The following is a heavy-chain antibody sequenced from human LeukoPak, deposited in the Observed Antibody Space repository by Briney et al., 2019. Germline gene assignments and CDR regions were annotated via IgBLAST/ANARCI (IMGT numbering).Heavy chain of an antibody. CDR2: IRQDGSEK. Sequence: AGGSLRLSCAASGFTFSSYAMSWVRQAPGKGLEWVANIRQDGSEKYYVDSMRGRFTIPRDNAKNSLYLQMSSLRAEDTAVYYCARSTAGLDYWGQGTLVTVSS. V-gene: IGHV3-7*01. CDR3: ARSTAGLDY. J-gene: IGHJ4*02. CDR1: GFTFSSYA. D-gene: IGHD1-1*01.